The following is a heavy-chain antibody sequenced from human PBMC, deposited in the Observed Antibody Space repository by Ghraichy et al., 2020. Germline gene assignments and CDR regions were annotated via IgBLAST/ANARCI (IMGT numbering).Heavy chain of an antibody. Sequence: LSLTCAASGFTFSSYEMNWVRQAPGKGLEWVSYISRGGNTIYYADSVKGRFTISRDNAKNSLYLQMNSLRAEDTALYYCSREAAYDFWSGWDYWGQGTLVTVS. CDR2: ISRGGNTI. CDR3: SREAAYDFWSGWDY. CDR1: GFTFSSYE. V-gene: IGHV3-48*03. D-gene: IGHD3-3*01. J-gene: IGHJ4*02.